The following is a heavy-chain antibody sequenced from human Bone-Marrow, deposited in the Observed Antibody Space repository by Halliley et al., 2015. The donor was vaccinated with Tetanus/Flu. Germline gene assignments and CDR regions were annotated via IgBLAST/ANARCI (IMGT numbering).Heavy chain of an antibody. J-gene: IGHJ4*02. CDR2: ISFDGSSK. D-gene: IGHD6-13*01. Sequence: SGFTVSNYAMHWVRQAPGRGLEWVAVISFDGSSKYYRDSVRGRFTISRDTSKNMLYLQMNSLRGEDTAVYYCAKERLLVLDHWGQGTLVTASS. CDR1: GFTVSNYA. V-gene: IGHV3-30*19. CDR3: AKERLLVLDH.